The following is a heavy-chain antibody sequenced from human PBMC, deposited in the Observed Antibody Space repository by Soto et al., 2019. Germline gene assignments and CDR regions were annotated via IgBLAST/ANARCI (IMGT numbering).Heavy chain of an antibody. CDR2: IYYSGST. D-gene: IGHD3-10*01. J-gene: IGHJ6*02. Sequence: LSLTCTVSGGSISSYYWSWIRQPPGKGLEWIGYIYYSGSTNYNPSLKSRVTISVDTSKNQFSLKLSSVTAADTAVYYCARDGSGYYGSGSDYYYGMDVWGQGTTVTVS. CDR3: ARDGSGYYGSGSDYYYGMDV. V-gene: IGHV4-59*01. CDR1: GGSISSYY.